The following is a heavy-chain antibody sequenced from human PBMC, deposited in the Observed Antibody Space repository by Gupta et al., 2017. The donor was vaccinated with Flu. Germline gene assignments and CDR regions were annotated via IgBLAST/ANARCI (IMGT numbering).Heavy chain of an antibody. J-gene: IGHJ1*01. CDR1: GYD. CDR2: ISQTGSS. V-gene: IGHV4-34*01. CDR3: ARPPRVGRILHKFFDF. D-gene: IGHD3-3*01. Sequence: GYDWTWLRQAPGKGLEWIGEISQTGSSSYNPSRKRRISLSIDKSKNQVSLQLTSVTAADSAVYYCARPPRVGRILHKFFDFWGQGTQVTVS.